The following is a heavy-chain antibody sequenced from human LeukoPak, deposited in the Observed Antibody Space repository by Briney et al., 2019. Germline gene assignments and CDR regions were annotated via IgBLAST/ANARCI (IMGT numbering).Heavy chain of an antibody. D-gene: IGHD6-13*01. CDR3: AKNKYSSNWYYFDY. J-gene: IGHJ4*02. CDR1: GFTFSSNS. CDR2: ISTTSGTK. Sequence: GGSLRLSCAASGFTFSSNSMNWVRQAPGKGLEWVSYISTTSGTKYYADSVKGRFTISRDNANNSLYLQMNSLRAEDTALYYCAKNKYSSNWYYFDYWGQGTLVTVSS. V-gene: IGHV3-48*04.